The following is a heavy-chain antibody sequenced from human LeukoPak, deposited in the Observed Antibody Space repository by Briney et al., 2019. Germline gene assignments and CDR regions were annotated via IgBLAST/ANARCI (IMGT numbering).Heavy chain of an antibody. D-gene: IGHD2-2*01. CDR3: ARDRAGYCSSTSCGDGMDV. CDR2: ISAYTGNT. CDR1: GYTFTIYG. Sequence: GASVKVSCKASGYTFTIYGFNWMRQAPGQGLEWMGWISAYTGNTDYAQKLQGRVTMTTDTSTSPAYMELRSLRSDDTAVYYCARDRAGYCSSTSCGDGMDVWGQGTTVTVSS. V-gene: IGHV1-18*01. J-gene: IGHJ6*02.